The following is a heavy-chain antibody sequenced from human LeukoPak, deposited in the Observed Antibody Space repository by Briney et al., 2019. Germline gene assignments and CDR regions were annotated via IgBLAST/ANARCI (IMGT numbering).Heavy chain of an antibody. D-gene: IGHD3-10*01. CDR3: ARESRPTINYGSGSYRRGWFDP. CDR2: ISSSSYI. Sequence: GGSLRLSCAASGFTVSSNYMSWVRQAPGKGLEWGSSISSSSYIYYADSVKGRFTISRDNAKNSLYLQMNSLRAEDTAVYYCARESRPTINYGSGSYRRGWFDPWGQGTLVTVSS. J-gene: IGHJ5*02. V-gene: IGHV3-69-1*01. CDR1: GFTVSSNY.